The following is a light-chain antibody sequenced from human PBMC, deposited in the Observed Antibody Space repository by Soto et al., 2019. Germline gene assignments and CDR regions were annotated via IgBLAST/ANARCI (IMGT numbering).Light chain of an antibody. CDR2: AAS. CDR3: QQSYSTPRT. V-gene: IGKV1-39*01. Sequence: DIQMTQSPSSLSASVGDRVTITCRASQSISSDLNWYQQKPGKAPKVLIYAASTLQSGVPSRFSGSGSGTDFTLTISSLQPEDSATYYCQQSYSTPRTFGQGTKVEIK. J-gene: IGKJ1*01. CDR1: QSISSD.